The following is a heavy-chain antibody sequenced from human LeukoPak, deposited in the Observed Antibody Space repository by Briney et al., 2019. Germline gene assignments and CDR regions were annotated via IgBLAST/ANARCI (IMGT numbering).Heavy chain of an antibody. V-gene: IGHV3-74*01. D-gene: IGHD5-12*01. CDR3: KSGIVATIGDY. CDR1: GFTFSRHW. CDR2: INSDGSST. J-gene: IGHJ4*02. Sequence: GGSLRLSCAAPGFTFSRHWMHWVRQAPGKGLVWVSRINSDGSSTSYADSVKRRFTISRDNAKNTLYLQMNSLRAEDTAVYYCKSGIVATIGDYWGQGTLVTASS.